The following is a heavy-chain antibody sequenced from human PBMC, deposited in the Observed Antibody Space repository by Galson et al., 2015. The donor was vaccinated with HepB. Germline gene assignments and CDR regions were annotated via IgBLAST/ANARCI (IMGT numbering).Heavy chain of an antibody. Sequence: ETLSLTCAVYGGSFSGYYWSWIRQPPGKGLEWIGEINHSGSTNYNPSLKSRVTISVDTSKNQFSLKLSSVTAADTAVYYCARTRTGTGPRPKGFLYYGMDGWGQGTTVIVSS. V-gene: IGHV4-34*01. CDR1: GGSFSGYY. CDR3: ARTRTGTGPRPKGFLYYGMDG. CDR2: INHSGST. D-gene: IGHD1-14*01. J-gene: IGHJ6*02.